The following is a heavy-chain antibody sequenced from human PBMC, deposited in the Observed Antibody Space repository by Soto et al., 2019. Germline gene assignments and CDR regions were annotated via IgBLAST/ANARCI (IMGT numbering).Heavy chain of an antibody. CDR3: ARGLAPYYFDY. CDR2: INPGNGNT. D-gene: IGHD6-19*01. Sequence: GASVKVSCKASGYTFTSYAMHWARQAPGQRLEWMGIINPGNGNTSYSQKFQGRVTITRDTSASTAYMELSSLRSEDTAVYYCARGLAPYYFDYWGQGTLVTVSS. J-gene: IGHJ4*02. V-gene: IGHV1-3*01. CDR1: GYTFTSYA.